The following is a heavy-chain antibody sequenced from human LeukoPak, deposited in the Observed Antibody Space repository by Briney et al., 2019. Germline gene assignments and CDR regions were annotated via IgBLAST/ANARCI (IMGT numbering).Heavy chain of an antibody. CDR2: IYTSGIT. J-gene: IGHJ4*02. CDR3: ARAPPRSGSLYYFDY. D-gene: IGHD1-26*01. Sequence: SETLSLTCTVSGGSISSGSYYWSWIRQPAGEGLEWIGHIYTSGITNYNPSLKSRVTISVDTSKNHFSLKLSSVTAADTAVYFCARAPPRSGSLYYFDYWGQGTLVTVSS. V-gene: IGHV4-61*09. CDR1: GGSISSGSYY.